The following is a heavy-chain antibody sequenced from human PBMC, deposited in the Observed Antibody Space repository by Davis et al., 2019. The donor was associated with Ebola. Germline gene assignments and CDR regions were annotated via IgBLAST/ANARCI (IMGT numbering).Heavy chain of an antibody. CDR3: AREGSVVYDAFDI. Sequence: PGGSLRLSCKGSGYSFTSYWIGWVRQMPGKGLEWMGIIYPGDSDTRYSPSFQGQVTISADKSISTAYLQWSSLKASDTAMYYCAREGSVVYDAFDIWGQGTMVTVSS. J-gene: IGHJ3*02. CDR2: IYPGDSDT. V-gene: IGHV5-51*01. CDR1: GYSFTSYW. D-gene: IGHD2-15*01.